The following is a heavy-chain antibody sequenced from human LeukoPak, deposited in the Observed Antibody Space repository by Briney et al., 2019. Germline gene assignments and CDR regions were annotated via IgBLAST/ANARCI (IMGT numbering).Heavy chain of an antibody. Sequence: GGSLRLSCAASGFTFSSYSMNWVRQAPGKGLEWVSGTSWNSGSIGYADSVKGRFTISRDNAKNSLHLQMNSLRAEDTALYYCARVAYNWNYEGHAFDIWGQGTMVTVSS. V-gene: IGHV3-9*01. D-gene: IGHD1-7*01. CDR2: TSWNSGSI. CDR1: GFTFSSYS. CDR3: ARVAYNWNYEGHAFDI. J-gene: IGHJ3*02.